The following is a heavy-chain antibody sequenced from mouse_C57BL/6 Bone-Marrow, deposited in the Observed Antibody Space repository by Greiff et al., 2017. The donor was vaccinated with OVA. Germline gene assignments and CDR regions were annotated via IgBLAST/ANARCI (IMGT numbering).Heavy chain of an antibody. D-gene: IGHD2-2*01. CDR3: DNGYGPYYAMDD. V-gene: IGHV1-52*01. J-gene: IGHJ4*01. Sequence: QVQLQQPGAELVRPGSSVKLSCKASGYTFTSYWMHWVKQSPIQGLEWIGNIDPSDSETHYNQKFKDKVTLTVDKSSSTAYMQLSSLTSEDSAVYYWDNGYGPYYAMDDWGQGTSVTVSS. CDR2: IDPSDSET. CDR1: GYTFTSYW.